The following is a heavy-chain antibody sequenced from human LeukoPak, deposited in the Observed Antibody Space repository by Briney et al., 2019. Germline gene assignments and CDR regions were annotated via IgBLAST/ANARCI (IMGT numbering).Heavy chain of an antibody. CDR3: AKHADGSGRPRAGFDH. J-gene: IGHJ4*02. CDR1: GFTFNYA. CDR2: ISGSGGST. D-gene: IGHD3-22*01. V-gene: IGHV3-23*01. Sequence: GGSLRLSCATSGFTFNYAMTWARQPPGEGLEWVSAISGSGGSTYYADSVKGRFTISKDNSKNTLYLLMSSLRPEDTAVYYCAKHADGSGRPRAGFDHWGQGTLVTVSS.